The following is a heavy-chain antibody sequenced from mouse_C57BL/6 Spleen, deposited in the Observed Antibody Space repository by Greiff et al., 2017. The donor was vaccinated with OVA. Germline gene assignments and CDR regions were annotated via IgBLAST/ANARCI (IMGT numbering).Heavy chain of an antibody. V-gene: IGHV5-16*01. CDR1: GFTFSDYY. CDR2: INYDGSST. D-gene: IGHD2-4*01. CDR3: ARRTYDYGAMDY. J-gene: IGHJ4*01. Sequence: EVMLVESEGGLVQPGSSMKLSCTASGFTFSDYYMAWVRQVPEKGLEWVANINYDGSSTYYLDSLKSRFIISRDNAKNILYLQMSSLKSEDTATYYCARRTYDYGAMDYWVKEPQSPSPQ.